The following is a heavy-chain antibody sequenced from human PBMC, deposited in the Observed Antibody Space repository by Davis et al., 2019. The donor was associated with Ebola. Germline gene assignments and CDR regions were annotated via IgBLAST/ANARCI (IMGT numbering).Heavy chain of an antibody. J-gene: IGHJ6*02. D-gene: IGHD2-2*01. Sequence: GESLKISCAASGFTFSNYEMTWVRQAPGKGLEWVSYIDSSASTIYYADSVKGRFTISRDNAKNSLYLQMNSLRAEDTAVYYCARDVGVVPAAMTLDVWGPGTTVTVSS. CDR3: ARDVGVVPAAMTLDV. CDR2: IDSSASTI. CDR1: GFTFSNYE. V-gene: IGHV3-48*03.